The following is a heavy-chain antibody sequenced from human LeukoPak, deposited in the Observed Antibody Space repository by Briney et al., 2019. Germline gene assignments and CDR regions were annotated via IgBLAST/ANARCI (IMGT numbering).Heavy chain of an antibody. V-gene: IGHV1-18*01. CDR1: GYTFTSYG. CDR3: ARDFQEEWLVRGAFDI. CDR2: ISAYNGNT. D-gene: IGHD6-19*01. J-gene: IGHJ3*02. Sequence: ASVKVSCKASGYTFTSYGISWVRQAPGQGLEWMGWISAYNGNTNYAQKLQGRVTMTTDPSTSTAYMELRSLRSDDTAVYSCARDFQEEWLVRGAFDIWGQGTMVTVSS.